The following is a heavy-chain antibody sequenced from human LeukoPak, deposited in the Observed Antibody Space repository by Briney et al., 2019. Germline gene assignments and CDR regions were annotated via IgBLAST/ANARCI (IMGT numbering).Heavy chain of an antibody. CDR2: ISDGGVS. D-gene: IGHD1-26*01. CDR1: GGSISTYY. Sequence: SQTLSLTCNVSGGSISTYYWSWIRQPPGKGLEWIGYISDGGVSSYNPSLKGRVTISVDSPKNRFSLRLTSLTAVDTALYYCARHGGTLDYFDYWGPGSLVTVSS. J-gene: IGHJ4*02. V-gene: IGHV4-59*08. CDR3: ARHGGTLDYFDY.